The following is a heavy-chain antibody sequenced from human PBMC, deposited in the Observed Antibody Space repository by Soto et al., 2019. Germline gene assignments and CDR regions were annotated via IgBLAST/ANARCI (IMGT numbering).Heavy chain of an antibody. CDR3: AREENYDSSGYH. V-gene: IGHV1-69*02. CDR1: GGTFSSYT. Sequence: SVKVSCKASGGTFSSYTISWVRQAPGQGLEWMGRIIPILGIANYAQKFQGRVTITADKSTSTAYMELSSLRSEDTAVYYCAREENYDSSGYHWGQGTLVIVSS. D-gene: IGHD3-22*01. CDR2: IIPILGIA. J-gene: IGHJ5*02.